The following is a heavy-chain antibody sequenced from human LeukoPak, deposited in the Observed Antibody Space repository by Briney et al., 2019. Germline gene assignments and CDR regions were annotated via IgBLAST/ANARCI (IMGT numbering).Heavy chain of an antibody. D-gene: IGHD2-2*01. CDR2: ISSSSSTI. J-gene: IGHJ4*02. CDR3: AREAAGFDCSSTSCPLDY. V-gene: IGHV3-48*01. Sequence: GGSLRLSCAASGFTFSSYNMNWVRQAPGKGLEWVSYISSSSSTIYYADSVKGRFTISRDNAKNSLYLQMNSLRAEDTAVYYCAREAAGFDCSSTSCPLDYWGQGTLVTVSS. CDR1: GFTFSSYN.